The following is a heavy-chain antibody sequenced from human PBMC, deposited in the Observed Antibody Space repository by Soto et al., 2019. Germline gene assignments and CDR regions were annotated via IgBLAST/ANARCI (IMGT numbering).Heavy chain of an antibody. V-gene: IGHV3-64*04. J-gene: IGHJ5*02. Sequence: PGGSLRLSCAASGFTFSSFAMHWVRQAPGKGLEYVSAISSNGDNTYYADSVRGRFTISRDNAKNTLYLQMNSLRVEDTAVYYCARDPRNLGFDPWGQGTLVTVSS. CDR2: ISSNGDNT. CDR3: ARDPRNLGFDP. CDR1: GFTFSSFA.